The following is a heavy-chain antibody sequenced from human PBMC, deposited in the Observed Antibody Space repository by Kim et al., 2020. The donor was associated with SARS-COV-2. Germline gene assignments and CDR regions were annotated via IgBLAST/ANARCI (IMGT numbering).Heavy chain of an antibody. Sequence: ASVKVSCKASGYTFTSYGISWVRQAPGQGLEWMGWMSAYNGNTNYAQKLQGRVTMTTDTSTSTAYMELRSLRSDDTAVYYCARAQVGQSTRYYYYMDVWGKGTTVTVSS. CDR3: ARAQVGQSTRYYYYMDV. CDR2: MSAYNGNT. D-gene: IGHD1-26*01. J-gene: IGHJ6*03. V-gene: IGHV1-18*01. CDR1: GYTFTSYG.